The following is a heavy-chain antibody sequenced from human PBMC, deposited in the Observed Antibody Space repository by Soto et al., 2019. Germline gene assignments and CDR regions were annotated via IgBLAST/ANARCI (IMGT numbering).Heavy chain of an antibody. D-gene: IGHD4-17*01. Sequence: QVQLVQSGAEVKKPGSSVKVSCKASGGTFSSYTISWVRQAPGQGLEWMGWIIPILGIANYAQKFQGRVTITAAKSTSTAYMELSSLRSEDTAVYYCARDGGYGDYNFDYWGQGTLVTVSS. CDR1: GGTFSSYT. CDR2: IIPILGIA. J-gene: IGHJ4*02. V-gene: IGHV1-69*08. CDR3: ARDGGYGDYNFDY.